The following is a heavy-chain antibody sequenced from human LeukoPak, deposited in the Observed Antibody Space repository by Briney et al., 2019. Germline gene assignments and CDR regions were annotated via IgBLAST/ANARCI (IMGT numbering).Heavy chain of an antibody. V-gene: IGHV4-31*03. CDR3: AREPTLITIFGVGSFDY. CDR1: GGSISSGGYY. J-gene: IGHJ4*02. Sequence: SETLSLTCTVSGGSISSGGYYWSWIRQHPGKGLEWIGYIYYSGSTYYNPSLKSRVTISVDTSKNQFSLKLSSVTAADTAVYYCAREPTLITIFGVGSFDYWGQGTLVTVSS. D-gene: IGHD3-3*01. CDR2: IYYSGST.